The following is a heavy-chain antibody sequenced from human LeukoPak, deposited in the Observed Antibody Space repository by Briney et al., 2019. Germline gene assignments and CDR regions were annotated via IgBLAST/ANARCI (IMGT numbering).Heavy chain of an antibody. Sequence: PSETLSLTCTVSGGSISSYYWSWIRQPPGKGLEWIGYIYYSGSTNYNPSLKSRVTISVDTSKNQFSLKLSSVTAADTAVYYCARVRYYDFWSGYYIFDYWGQGTLVTVSS. V-gene: IGHV4-59*01. D-gene: IGHD3-3*01. CDR3: ARVRYYDFWSGYYIFDY. CDR2: IYYSGST. CDR1: GGSISSYY. J-gene: IGHJ4*02.